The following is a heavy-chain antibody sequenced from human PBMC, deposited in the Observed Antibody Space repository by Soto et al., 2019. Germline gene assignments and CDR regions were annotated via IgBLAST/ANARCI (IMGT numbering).Heavy chain of an antibody. J-gene: IGHJ4*02. CDR2: ISYDGSNK. CDR1: GFTFSSYG. Sequence: PGGSLRPSCAASGFTFSSYGMHWVRQAPGKGLEWVAVISYDGSNKYYADSVKGRFTISRDNSENTLYLQMNSLRAEDTAVYYCASDAYYFDYWGQGTLVTVSS. V-gene: IGHV3-30*03. CDR3: ASDAYYFDY.